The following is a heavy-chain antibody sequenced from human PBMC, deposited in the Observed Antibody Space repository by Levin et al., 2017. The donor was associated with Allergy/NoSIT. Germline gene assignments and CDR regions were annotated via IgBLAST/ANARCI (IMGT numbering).Heavy chain of an antibody. CDR1: GYTFSSYG. Sequence: GESLKISCQTSGYTFSSYGISWVRQAPGQGLEWMGWIFAYNGDTKYAEKVQGRVTLTPDTSTSTAYMELRSLRSDDTAVYYCARWSGYCSSTSCATDFDYWGQGTLVIVSS. J-gene: IGHJ4*02. CDR3: ARWSGYCSSTSCATDFDY. CDR2: IFAYNGDT. D-gene: IGHD2-2*01. V-gene: IGHV1-18*04.